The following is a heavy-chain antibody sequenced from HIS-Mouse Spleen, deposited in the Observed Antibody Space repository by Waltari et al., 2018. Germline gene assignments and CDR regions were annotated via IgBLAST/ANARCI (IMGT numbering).Heavy chain of an antibody. D-gene: IGHD7-27*01. Sequence: QVQLVESGGGVVQPGRSLRLSCAASGFTFSSYARPWVRKAPGKGLEWVAVISYDGSNKYYADSVKGRFTISRDNSKNTLYLQMNSLRAEDTAVYYCARSRTGDWYFDLWGRGTLVTVSS. V-gene: IGHV3-30-3*01. CDR1: GFTFSSYA. J-gene: IGHJ2*01. CDR2: ISYDGSNK. CDR3: ARSRTGDWYFDL.